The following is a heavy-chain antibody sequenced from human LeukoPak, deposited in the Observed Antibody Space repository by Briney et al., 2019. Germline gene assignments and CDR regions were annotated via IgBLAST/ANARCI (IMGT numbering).Heavy chain of an antibody. Sequence: PGGSLTLSCALSGFSYSSHPVSWARLAPGKGLEWVSSIRGSGDSNYYAASMKGLITITNNNAKNSLYLQMNSLRDEDTGVYYCASFPLGRFDPWGQGTLVTVSS. D-gene: IGHD3-3*02. V-gene: IGHV3-23*01. CDR1: GFSYSSHP. CDR3: ASFPLGRFDP. CDR2: IRGSGDSN. J-gene: IGHJ5*02.